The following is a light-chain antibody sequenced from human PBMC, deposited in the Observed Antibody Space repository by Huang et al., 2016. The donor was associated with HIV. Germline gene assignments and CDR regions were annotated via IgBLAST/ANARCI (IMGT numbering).Light chain of an antibody. J-gene: IGKJ3*01. Sequence: EIVMTQSPATLSVSPGERATLSCRASHGVSDNLAWYQQKPGQTPRLLIYGASTRATAIPTRVSGSGSGTEFTLTISSLQSEDFAVYYCQQYNDWPLFSFGPGTRVDIK. CDR3: QQYNDWPLFS. CDR2: GAS. V-gene: IGKV3-15*01. CDR1: HGVSDN.